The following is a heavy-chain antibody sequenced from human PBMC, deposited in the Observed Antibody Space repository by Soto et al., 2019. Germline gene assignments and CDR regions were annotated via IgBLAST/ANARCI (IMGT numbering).Heavy chain of an antibody. CDR1: GGSISSGGYY. D-gene: IGHD2-15*01. CDR2: IYYSGST. CDR3: ARDLHGYCSGGSCRGYNWFDP. Sequence: QVQLQESGPGLVKPSQTLSLTCTVSGGSISSGGYYWSWIRQHPGKGLEWIGYIYYSGSTYYNPSLKSRVTISVDTSKNQFSLKLSSVTAADTAVYYCARDLHGYCSGGSCRGYNWFDPWGQGTMVTVSS. V-gene: IGHV4-31*03. J-gene: IGHJ5*02.